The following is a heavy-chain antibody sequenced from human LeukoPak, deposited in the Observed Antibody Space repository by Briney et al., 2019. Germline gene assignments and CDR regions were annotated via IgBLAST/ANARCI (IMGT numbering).Heavy chain of an antibody. V-gene: IGHV3-23*01. D-gene: IGHD6-13*01. CDR2: ISGTGVGT. CDR1: GFTFSSYA. Sequence: GGSLRLSCVASGFTFSSYAMTWVRQAPGKGLEWVSVISGTGVGTFYADSVKGRFSISRDNSKNTLYLQMNSLRVEDTAVYYCAKWDSSSWYDYWGQGTLVTVSS. CDR3: AKWDSSSWYDY. J-gene: IGHJ4*02.